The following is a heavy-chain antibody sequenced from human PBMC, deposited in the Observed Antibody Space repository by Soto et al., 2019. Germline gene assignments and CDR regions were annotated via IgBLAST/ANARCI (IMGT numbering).Heavy chain of an antibody. CDR3: VRDRYSSSGWFDP. CDR2: TYYRSRFFS. V-gene: IGHV6-1*01. J-gene: IGHJ5*02. D-gene: IGHD3-10*01. CDR1: GYSVSSYSAA. Sequence: SQTLSLTCAISGYSVSSYSAAWNWIRQSPSGGLEWLGRTYYRSRFFSDYAESVKSRIIINPGTSKNQFSLQLKSVTPEDTAVYYCVRDRYSSSGWFDPWGQGTPVTVS.